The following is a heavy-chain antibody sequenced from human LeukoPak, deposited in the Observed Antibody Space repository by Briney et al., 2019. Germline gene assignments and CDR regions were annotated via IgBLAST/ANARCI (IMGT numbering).Heavy chain of an antibody. CDR3: ARDLAYCGGDCYSYGMDV. CDR1: GGSISSYY. V-gene: IGHV4-59*01. CDR2: IYYSGST. Sequence: SETLSLTCTVSGGSISSYYWSWIRQPPGKGLEWMGYIYYSGSTNYNPSLKSRVTISVDTSKNQFSLKLSSVTAADTAVYYCARDLAYCGGDCYSYGMDVWGQGTTVTVSS. D-gene: IGHD2-21*02. J-gene: IGHJ6*02.